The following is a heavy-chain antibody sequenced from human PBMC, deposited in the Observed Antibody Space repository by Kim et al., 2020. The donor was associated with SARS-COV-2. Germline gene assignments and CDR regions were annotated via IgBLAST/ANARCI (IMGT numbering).Heavy chain of an antibody. CDR1: GFTFDDYA. J-gene: IGHJ4*02. Sequence: GGSLRLSCAASGFTFDDYAMHWVRQVPGKGLEWVSGISWNSGSIGYADSVKGRFTISRDNAKNSLYLQMNSLRAEDTALYFCAKDIVRIGSSWPLFDYWGQGTLVTVSS. V-gene: IGHV3-9*01. CDR2: ISWNSGSI. D-gene: IGHD6-13*01. CDR3: AKDIVRIGSSWPLFDY.